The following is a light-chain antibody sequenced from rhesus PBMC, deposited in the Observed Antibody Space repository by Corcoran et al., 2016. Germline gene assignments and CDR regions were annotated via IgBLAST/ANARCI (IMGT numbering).Light chain of an antibody. V-gene: IGKV3S9*01. CDR2: GAS. J-gene: IGKJ2*01. CDR3: QHYSNWPSS. CDR1: QSVSSK. Sequence: EIVLTQSPATLSLSPGERATLSCRASQSVSSKLAWYQQKPEQTPRLLIYGASSRASGIPDRFRASGSGTDFTLTISSLEPEDFAVYYCQHYSNWPSSFGQGTKVEI.